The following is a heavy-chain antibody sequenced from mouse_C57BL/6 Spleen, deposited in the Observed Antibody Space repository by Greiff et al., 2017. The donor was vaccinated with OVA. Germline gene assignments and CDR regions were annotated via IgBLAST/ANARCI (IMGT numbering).Heavy chain of an antibody. CDR2: INYDGSST. J-gene: IGHJ3*01. CDR1: GFTFSDYY. Sequence: EVKLVESEGGLVQPGSSMTLSCTASGFTFSDYYMAWVRQVPEKGLEWVANINYDGSSTYYLDSLKSRFIISRDNAKNILYLQMSSLKSEDTATYYCASGSPAWFAYWGQGTLVTVSA. CDR3: ASGSPAWFAY. V-gene: IGHV5-16*01. D-gene: IGHD1-1*01.